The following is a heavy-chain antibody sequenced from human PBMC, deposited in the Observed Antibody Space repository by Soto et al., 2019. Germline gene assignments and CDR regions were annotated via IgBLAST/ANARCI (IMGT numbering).Heavy chain of an antibody. CDR1: GLTFSTYA. D-gene: IGHD3-9*01. Sequence: PGGSLRLSCAASGLTFSTYAMAWVRQAPGKGLEWVSGVSASGLNTDYADPVKGRFYISRDNSKNTLYLQMNSLRAEDTAVYYCAKDKDILTGYPPFFDYWGQGTLVTVSS. CDR3: AKDKDILTGYPPFFDY. V-gene: IGHV3-23*01. CDR2: VSASGLNT. J-gene: IGHJ4*02.